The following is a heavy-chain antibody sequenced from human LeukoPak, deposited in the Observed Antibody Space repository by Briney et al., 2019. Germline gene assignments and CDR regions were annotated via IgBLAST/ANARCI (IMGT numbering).Heavy chain of an antibody. CDR2: IKQDGSEK. V-gene: IGHV3-7*04. CDR3: ARGHYYFDY. CDR1: GFTFSTYW. J-gene: IGHJ4*02. Sequence: GGSLRLSCAASGFTFSTYWMSWVRQAPGEGMEWVANIKQDGSEKYYVDSVKGRFTISRDNAKNSVYLQMNSLRGEDTAVYYCARGHYYFDYWGQGTLVAVSS.